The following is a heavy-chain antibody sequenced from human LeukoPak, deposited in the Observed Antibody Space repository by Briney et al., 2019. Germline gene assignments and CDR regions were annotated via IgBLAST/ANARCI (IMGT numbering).Heavy chain of an antibody. J-gene: IGHJ4*02. D-gene: IGHD4-11*01. CDR1: GGSISNYY. V-gene: IGHV4-59*01. Sequence: PSETLSLTCTVSGGSISNYYWSWIRQPPGKGLEWIGYVYYSGSTNYNPSLKSRVTISVDTSKNQFSLKLSSVTAADTAVYYCARAGGESNYGFDYWGQGTLVTVSS. CDR3: ARAGGESNYGFDY. CDR2: VYYSGST.